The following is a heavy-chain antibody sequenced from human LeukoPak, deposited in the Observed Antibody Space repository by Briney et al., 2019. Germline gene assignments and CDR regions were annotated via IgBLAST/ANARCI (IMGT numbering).Heavy chain of an antibody. CDR1: GFTFDDYG. CDR2: INWNGGST. Sequence: RPGGSLRLSCAASGFTFDDYGMSWVRQAPGKGLEWVSGINWNGGSTGYADSVKGRFTISRDNAKNSLYLQMNSLRAEDTALYYCARARWSYYGFWSGYSNKYYFDYWGQGTLVTVSS. J-gene: IGHJ4*02. D-gene: IGHD3-3*01. V-gene: IGHV3-20*04. CDR3: ARARWSYYGFWSGYSNKYYFDY.